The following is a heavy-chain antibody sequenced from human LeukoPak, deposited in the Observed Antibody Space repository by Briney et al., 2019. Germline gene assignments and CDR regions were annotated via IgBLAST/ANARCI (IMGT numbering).Heavy chain of an antibody. CDR1: GFTFSSYA. Sequence: GGSLRLSCAASGFTFSSYAMHWVRQAPGKALEWVAVISYDGSNKYYADSVKGRFTISRDNSKNTLYLQMNSLRAEDTAVYYCARDHFDYRLDYWGQGTLVTVSS. J-gene: IGHJ4*02. CDR2: ISYDGSNK. D-gene: IGHD4-11*01. V-gene: IGHV3-30-3*01. CDR3: ARDHFDYRLDY.